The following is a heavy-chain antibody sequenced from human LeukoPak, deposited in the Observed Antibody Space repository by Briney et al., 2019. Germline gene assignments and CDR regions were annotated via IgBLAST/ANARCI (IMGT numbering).Heavy chain of an antibody. CDR2: IYPGDSDT. D-gene: IGHD1-7*01. CDR3: VHGGELRSGRFDY. CDR1: GDRFINYW. V-gene: IGHV5-51*01. Sequence: GEAPKISCSGSGDRFINYWNGWVRRLPGKGVEGLGSIYPGDSDTRYSPSFQGQVTISVDKSIITAYLQWSSLKASDTPMYYCVHGGELRSGRFDYWGQGTLVTVSS. J-gene: IGHJ4*02.